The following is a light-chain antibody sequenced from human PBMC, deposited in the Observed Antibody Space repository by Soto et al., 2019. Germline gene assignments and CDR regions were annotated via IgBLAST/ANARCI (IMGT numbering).Light chain of an antibody. CDR3: SSYTSSSTLV. V-gene: IGLV2-14*03. CDR2: DVS. Sequence: QSVLTQPASVSGSPGQSITISCTGTSSDVGGYNYVSWYQQHPGKDPKLMIYDVSNRPSGVSNRFSGSKSGSTASLTISGLQAEDEADYYCSSYTSSSTLVFGGGTKLTVL. CDR1: SSDVGGYNY. J-gene: IGLJ2*01.